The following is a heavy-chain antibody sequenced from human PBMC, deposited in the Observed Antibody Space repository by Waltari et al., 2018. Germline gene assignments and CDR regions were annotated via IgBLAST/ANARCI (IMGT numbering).Heavy chain of an antibody. CDR3: ASQTGGDYYYYMDV. Sequence: EVQLLESGGGLVQPGGSLRLSCAASGFTFSSYAMSWVRQAPGKGLEWVSVIYSGGSTYYADSVKGRFTISRDNSKNTLYLQMNSLRAEDTAVYYCASQTGGDYYYYMDVWGKGTTVTVSS. CDR2: IYSGGST. CDR1: GFTFSSYA. D-gene: IGHD3-10*01. V-gene: IGHV3-23*03. J-gene: IGHJ6*03.